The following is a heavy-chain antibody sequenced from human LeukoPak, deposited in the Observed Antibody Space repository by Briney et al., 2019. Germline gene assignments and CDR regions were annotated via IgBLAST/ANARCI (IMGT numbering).Heavy chain of an antibody. CDR2: IYTSGST. D-gene: IGHD6-13*01. J-gene: IGHJ3*02. V-gene: IGHV4-4*07. CDR3: ARLSYSRGAFDI. Sequence: PSETLSLTCTVSGGSISSYYWSWIRQPAGKGLEWIGRIYTSGSTYYNPSLKSRVTISVDTSKNQFSLKLSSVTAADTAVYYCARLSYSRGAFDIWGQGTMVTVSS. CDR1: GGSISSYY.